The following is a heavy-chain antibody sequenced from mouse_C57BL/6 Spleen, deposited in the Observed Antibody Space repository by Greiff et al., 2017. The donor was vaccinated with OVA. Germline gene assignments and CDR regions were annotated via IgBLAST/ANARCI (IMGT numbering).Heavy chain of an antibody. D-gene: IGHD2-4*01. CDR3: ARQGYDYDGLWFAY. CDR1: GFTFSSYG. V-gene: IGHV5-6*01. CDR2: ISSGGSYT. Sequence: EVQLVESGGDLVKPGGSLKLSCAASGFTFSSYGMSWVRQTPDKRLEWVATISSGGSYTYYPDSLKGRFTISRDNAKNTLYLQMSSLKSEDTAMYYCARQGYDYDGLWFAYWGQGTLVTVSA. J-gene: IGHJ3*01.